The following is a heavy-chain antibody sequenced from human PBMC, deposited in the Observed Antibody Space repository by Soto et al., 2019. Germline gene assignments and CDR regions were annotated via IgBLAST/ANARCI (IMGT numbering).Heavy chain of an antibody. CDR3: TRGHPSIYNY. V-gene: IGHV3-7*01. Sequence: LRLSCAASGFAFSNYWMSWVRQAPGKGLEWVANIKEDGSERYYVDSVKGRFTISRDNAKNSLYLQMTSLRPEDTAVYYCTRGHPSIYNYWGQGTLVTVTS. J-gene: IGHJ4*02. CDR1: GFAFSNYW. CDR2: IKEDGSER. D-gene: IGHD2-2*02.